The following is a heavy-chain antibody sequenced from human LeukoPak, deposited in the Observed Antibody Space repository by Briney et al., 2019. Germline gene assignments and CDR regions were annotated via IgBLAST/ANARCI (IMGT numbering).Heavy chain of an antibody. J-gene: IGHJ4*02. D-gene: IGHD5-18*01. CDR3: AKQWIQLWSPPDY. Sequence: PGGSLRLSCAASGFTFSSYAMSWVRRAPGKGLEWVSTISGSGGSTYYADSVKDRFTISRDNSKNTLYLQMDSLRAEDTAVYYCAKQWIQLWSPPDYWGQGTPVTVSS. CDR2: ISGSGGST. V-gene: IGHV3-23*01. CDR1: GFTFSSYA.